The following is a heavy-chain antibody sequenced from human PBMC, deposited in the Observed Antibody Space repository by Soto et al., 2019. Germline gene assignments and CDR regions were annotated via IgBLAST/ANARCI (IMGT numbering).Heavy chain of an antibody. CDR1: GYSFTSYW. D-gene: IGHD2-2*01. CDR3: ARLGEASDIVVVPAAIRPGAFDY. J-gene: IGHJ4*02. V-gene: IGHV5-10-1*01. CDR2: IDPSDSYT. Sequence: GESLKISCKGSGYSFTSYWISWVRQMPGKGLEWMGRIDPSDSYTNYSPSFQGHVTISADKSISTAYLQWSSLRASDTAMYYCARLGEASDIVVVPAAIRPGAFDYWGQGTLVTVS.